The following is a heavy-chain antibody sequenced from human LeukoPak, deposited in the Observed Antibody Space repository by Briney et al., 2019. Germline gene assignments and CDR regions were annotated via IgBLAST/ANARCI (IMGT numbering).Heavy chain of an antibody. Sequence: SVRVSSKAPGGTFSSYAIRWVRQAPGQGLEWMGGIIPIFGTATYAQQFQGRVTITADESTSTAYMELSSLRSEDTAVYSCARDLGCSGGRWCYWGQGCLVTVSA. D-gene: IGHD2-15*01. CDR3: ARDLGCSGGRWCY. CDR1: GGTFSSYA. J-gene: IGHJ4*02. V-gene: IGHV1-69*01. CDR2: IIPIFGTA.